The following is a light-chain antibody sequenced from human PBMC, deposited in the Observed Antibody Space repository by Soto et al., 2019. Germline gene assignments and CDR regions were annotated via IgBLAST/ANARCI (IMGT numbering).Light chain of an antibody. Sequence: EIGRTQSPATLSVSPGESPNLSYRASQSISSELAWYQQKPGQPPRLVIYGASTRATGVPDRFTGSGSGSDFTLTISGLQSEDFAVYYCQQGHNWPFTFGQGTRLEI. J-gene: IGKJ2*01. CDR3: QQGHNWPFT. CDR1: QSISSE. CDR2: GAS. V-gene: IGKV3-15*01.